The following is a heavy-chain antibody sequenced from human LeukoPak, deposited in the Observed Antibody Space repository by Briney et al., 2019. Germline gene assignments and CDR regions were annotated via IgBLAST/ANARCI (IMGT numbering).Heavy chain of an antibody. Sequence: PGGSLRLSCAASGFTFSSYGMQWVRQAPGKGLEWVAVIWYDGSNKYYADSVKGRFTISRDNSKNTLYLQMNSLRAEDTALYYCARGHCSSTNCRTVYYYMDFWGKGTTVTVSS. CDR1: GFTFSSYG. J-gene: IGHJ6*03. CDR2: IWYDGSNK. V-gene: IGHV3-33*01. D-gene: IGHD2-2*01. CDR3: ARGHCSSTNCRTVYYYMDF.